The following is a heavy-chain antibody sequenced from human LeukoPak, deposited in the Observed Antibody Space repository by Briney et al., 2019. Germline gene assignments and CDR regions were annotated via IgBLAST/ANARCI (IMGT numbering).Heavy chain of an antibody. CDR3: ARVAEPGTYYYYYGMDV. Sequence: GASVKVSCKASGGIFSSYTISWVRQAAGQGLEWMGRIIPILGIANYAQKFQGRVTITADKSTSTAYMELSSLRSEDTAVYYCARVAEPGTYYYYYGMDVWGQGTTVTVSS. D-gene: IGHD1-1*01. V-gene: IGHV1-69*02. CDR2: IIPILGIA. J-gene: IGHJ6*02. CDR1: GGIFSSYT.